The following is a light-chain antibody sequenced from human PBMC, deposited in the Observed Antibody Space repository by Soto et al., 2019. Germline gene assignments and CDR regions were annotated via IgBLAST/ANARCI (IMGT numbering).Light chain of an antibody. CDR3: QQYGSSPWT. Sequence: EIVLTQSPGTLSLSPGERATLSCRASQSVSSSYLAWYQQKPGQAPRPLIYGASSRAIGIPDGFSGSGSGTDFTLTISRLEPEDFAVYYCQQYGSSPWTFGQGTKVEI. J-gene: IGKJ1*01. CDR2: GAS. CDR1: QSVSSSY. V-gene: IGKV3-20*01.